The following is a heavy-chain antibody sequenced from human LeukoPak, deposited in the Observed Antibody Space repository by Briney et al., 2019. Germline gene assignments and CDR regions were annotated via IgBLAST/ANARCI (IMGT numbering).Heavy chain of an antibody. V-gene: IGHV4-34*01. Sequence: SETLSLTCAVYGGTFSGYYWSWIRQPPGKRLEWVGESNDSGGTNYNPSLKSRVTISVDRSTNQFSLKLSSVTAADTAVYYCARASFPDYDFWSGYYTGTAFDIWGQGTMVTVSS. J-gene: IGHJ3*02. CDR3: ARASFPDYDFWSGYYTGTAFDI. CDR1: GGTFSGYY. D-gene: IGHD3-3*01. CDR2: SNDSGGT.